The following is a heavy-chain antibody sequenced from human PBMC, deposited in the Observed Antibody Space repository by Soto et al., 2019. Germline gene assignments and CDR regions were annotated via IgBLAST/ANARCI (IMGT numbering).Heavy chain of an antibody. CDR3: ARHGSY. CDR1: GVSISNTSYY. J-gene: IGHJ4*02. Sequence: SETLSLTCTVSGVSISNTSYYWGWIRQPPGKGLEWIGTIYFSGSTFYNPSLKSRLTISVDTSKNQFSLRLSSVTDADTAVYYCARHGSYWGQGTLVTVSS. V-gene: IGHV4-39*01. CDR2: IYFSGST.